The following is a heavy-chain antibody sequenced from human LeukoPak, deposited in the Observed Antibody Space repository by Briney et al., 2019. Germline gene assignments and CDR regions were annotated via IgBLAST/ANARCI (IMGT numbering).Heavy chain of an antibody. CDR3: ARPYLPATRFDY. Sequence: PSETLSLTCTVSGGSISSGSYYWSWIRQPAGKGLEWIGRISTSGSTNYNPSLKSRVTISVDTSNNQFSLKLSSVTAADTAVYYCARPYLPATRFDYWGQGTLVTVSS. CDR1: GGSISSGSYY. CDR2: ISTSGST. D-gene: IGHD5-24*01. J-gene: IGHJ4*02. V-gene: IGHV4-61*02.